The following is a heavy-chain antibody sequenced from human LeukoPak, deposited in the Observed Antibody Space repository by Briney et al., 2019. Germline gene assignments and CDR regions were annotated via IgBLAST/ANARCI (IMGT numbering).Heavy chain of an antibody. J-gene: IGHJ5*02. Sequence: PSETLSLTCTVSGDSFGGYYWTWIRQPPGKGLEWIGYIHTSGGTNYNPSLKSRVTISVDTSKNQFSLKLSSVTAADTAVYCCARSPRTRGIHWFDPWGQGTLVTVSS. CDR2: IHTSGGT. CDR1: GDSFGGYY. V-gene: IGHV4-4*09. CDR3: ARSPRTRGIHWFDP. D-gene: IGHD3-10*01.